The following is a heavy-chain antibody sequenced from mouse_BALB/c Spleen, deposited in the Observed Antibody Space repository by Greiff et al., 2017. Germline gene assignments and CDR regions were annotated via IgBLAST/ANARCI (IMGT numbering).Heavy chain of an antibody. J-gene: IGHJ3*01. CDR1: GYSITSGYY. V-gene: IGHV3-6*02. Sequence: VQLKESGPGLVKPSQSLSLTCSVTGYSITSGYYWNWIRQFPGNKLEWMGYISYDGSNNYNPSLKNRISITRDTSKNQFFLKLNSVTTEDTATYYCASSTMITMFAYWGQGTLVTVSA. CDR3: ASSTMITMFAY. CDR2: ISYDGSN. D-gene: IGHD2-4*01.